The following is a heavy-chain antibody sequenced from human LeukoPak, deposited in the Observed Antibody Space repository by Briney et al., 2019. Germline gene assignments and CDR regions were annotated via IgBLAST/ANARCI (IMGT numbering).Heavy chain of an antibody. V-gene: IGHV3-30*01. CDR2: ISYDGSNK. CDR1: GFTFSSYA. CDR3: VSPRGPYYYYYMDV. D-gene: IGHD3-10*01. J-gene: IGHJ6*03. Sequence: GGSLRLSCAASGFTFSSYAMHWVRQAPGKGLEWVAVISYDGSNKYYADSVKGRFTISRDNSKNTLYLQMNSLRAEDTAVYYCVSPRGPYYYYYMDVWGKGTTVTVSS.